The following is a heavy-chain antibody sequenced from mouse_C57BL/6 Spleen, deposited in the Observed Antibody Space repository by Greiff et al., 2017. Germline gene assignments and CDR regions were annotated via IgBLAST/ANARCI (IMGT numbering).Heavy chain of an antibody. V-gene: IGHV1-58*01. J-gene: IGHJ2*01. Sequence: VQLKQSGAELVRPGSSVKMSCKTSGYTFTSYGINWVKQRPGQGLEWIGYIYIGNGYTEYNEKFKGKATLTSDTSSTTAYVQLSSLTSEDSATYFCARNEELLTGNYFDYWGQGTTLTVSS. CDR1: GYTFTSYG. D-gene: IGHD4-1*01. CDR3: ARNEELLTGNYFDY. CDR2: IYIGNGYT.